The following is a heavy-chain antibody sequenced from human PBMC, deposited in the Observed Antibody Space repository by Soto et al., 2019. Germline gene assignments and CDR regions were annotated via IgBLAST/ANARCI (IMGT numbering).Heavy chain of an antibody. J-gene: IGHJ4*02. CDR1: GGSTTSGGYY. V-gene: IGHV4-31*03. CDR3: AREPYHYDSSGYYDY. D-gene: IGHD3-22*01. CDR2: IHYSGSN. Sequence: SETLSLTCTVSGGSTTSGGYYWNWIRQHPGKGLEWIGYIHYSGSNYHNPSLKSRVTISVDTSKNQISLKLSSVTAADTAIYYCAREPYHYDSSGYYDYWGQGTLVTVSS.